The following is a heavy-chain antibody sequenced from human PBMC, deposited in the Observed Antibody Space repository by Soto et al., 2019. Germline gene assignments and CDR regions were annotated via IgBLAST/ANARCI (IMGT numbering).Heavy chain of an antibody. J-gene: IGHJ4*02. V-gene: IGHV3-9*01. CDR2: ISWNSAGV. D-gene: IGHD5-12*01. CDR3: ATEGPNGYIPYYIET. Sequence: PGGSLRLSCTVTGFIYDDLAMHRVRQTPGQGLEWVSGISWNSAGVVYGDSVKGRFTISRDNAEDSLYLHMNSLRPDDTAFYFCATEGPNGYIPYYIETWGQRVPVTVSS. CDR1: GFIYDDLA.